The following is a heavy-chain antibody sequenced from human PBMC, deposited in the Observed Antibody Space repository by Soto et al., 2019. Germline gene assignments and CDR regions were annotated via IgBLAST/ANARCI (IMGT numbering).Heavy chain of an antibody. Sequence: PGGSLRLSCAVSGFTFSNFRMSWVRQAPGKGLEWVSVIYSGGSTYYADSVKGRFTISRDNSKNTLYLQMNSLRAEDTAVYYCARASGSYFGYYYGMDVWGQGTTVTVSS. CDR3: ARASGSYFGYYYGMDV. J-gene: IGHJ6*02. CDR2: IYSGGST. D-gene: IGHD1-26*01. CDR1: GFTFSNFR. V-gene: IGHV3-53*01.